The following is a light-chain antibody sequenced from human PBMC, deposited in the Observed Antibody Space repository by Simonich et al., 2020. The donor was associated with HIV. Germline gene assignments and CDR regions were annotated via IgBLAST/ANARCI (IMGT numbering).Light chain of an antibody. V-gene: IGKV3-11*01. J-gene: IGKJ5*01. CDR1: QSVRSN. CDR3: QQRSNWPPIT. Sequence: EIVMTQSPATLSVSPGERATLSCRASQSVRSNLAWYQQKPGQAPRLLIYDASNRAAGIPARFRGSGSGTDFTLTISSLEPEDFAVYYCQQRSNWPPITFGQGTRLEIK. CDR2: DAS.